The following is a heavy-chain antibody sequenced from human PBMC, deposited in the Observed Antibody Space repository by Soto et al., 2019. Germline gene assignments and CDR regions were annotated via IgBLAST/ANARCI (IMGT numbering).Heavy chain of an antibody. CDR3: ARHVASDRWSYCDN. CDR2: IYPPNSET. D-gene: IGHD3-3*01. CDR1: GYSFTTYW. Sequence: ELQLLQSAAEVKKPGESLRISCEGFGYSFTTYWIGWVRQMPGKGLEWMGIIYPPNSETIYSPSFEGRVTISVDKSINTAFVQWISLEASDTAMYYCARHVASDRWSYCDNWCQGTLVSVSS. J-gene: IGHJ4*02. V-gene: IGHV5-51*01.